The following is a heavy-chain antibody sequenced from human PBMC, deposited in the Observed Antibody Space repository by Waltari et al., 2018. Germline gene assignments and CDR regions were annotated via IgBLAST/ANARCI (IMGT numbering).Heavy chain of an antibody. D-gene: IGHD2-8*01. Sequence: QVQLVESGGGVVQPGRSLRLSCAASGFTFSSYCMHWVRQAPGKGLEWVAVIWYDGSNKYYADSVKGRFTISRDNSKNTLYLQMNSLRAEDTAVYYCASGGGTNGYDAFDIWGQGTMVTVSS. V-gene: IGHV3-33*01. CDR3: ASGGGTNGYDAFDI. CDR1: GFTFSSYC. CDR2: IWYDGSNK. J-gene: IGHJ3*02.